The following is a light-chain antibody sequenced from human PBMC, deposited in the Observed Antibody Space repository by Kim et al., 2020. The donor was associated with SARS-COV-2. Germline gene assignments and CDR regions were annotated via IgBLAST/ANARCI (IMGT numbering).Light chain of an antibody. Sequence: SYELTQPPSVSVSPGQTASITCPGDKLGDKYACWYQQKPGQSTVLVIYQDSKRPSGIHERFSGSNSGNTATLTISGTQAMDEADYYCQEWDSSTVVFGGG. CDR1: KLGDKY. J-gene: IGLJ2*01. CDR3: QEWDSSTVV. V-gene: IGLV3-1*01. CDR2: QDS.